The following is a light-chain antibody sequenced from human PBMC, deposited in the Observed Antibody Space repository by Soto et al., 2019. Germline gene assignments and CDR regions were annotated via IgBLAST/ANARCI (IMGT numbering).Light chain of an antibody. J-gene: IGKJ3*01. CDR3: QHYDIYGRLT. Sequence: DIPMTQSPSTLSASVGDTVTISCRTSQTINNLLAWYQKKPGKAPGPLIFDASTVNPGVPSRFSGSGSGTDFTLTISDLQPDDFVTYYCQHYDIYGRLTFWPGTTVDIK. V-gene: IGKV1-5*01. CDR1: QTINNL. CDR2: DAS.